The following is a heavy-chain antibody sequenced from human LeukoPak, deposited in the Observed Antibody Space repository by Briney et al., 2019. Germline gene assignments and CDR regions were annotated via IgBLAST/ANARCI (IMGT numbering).Heavy chain of an antibody. Sequence: GGSLRLSCAASGFTFSDYWMTWVRQAPGKGLEWVANIKQDGSEGYYVDSVKGRFTVSRDNAKSSLYLQMNSLRAEDTAVYYCATGSSSSWSLNLNWFDPWGQGTLVTVSS. CDR3: ATGSSSSWSLNLNWFDP. CDR1: GFTFSDYW. CDR2: IKQDGSEG. D-gene: IGHD6-13*01. V-gene: IGHV3-7*01. J-gene: IGHJ5*02.